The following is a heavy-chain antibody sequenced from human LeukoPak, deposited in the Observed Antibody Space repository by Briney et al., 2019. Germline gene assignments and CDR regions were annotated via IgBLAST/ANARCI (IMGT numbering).Heavy chain of an antibody. CDR3: ARDGPTAAPFDY. V-gene: IGHV1-46*01. Sequence: ASVKVSCKASGYRFTSYDTRWVRQAPGQGLEWMGIINPSGGSTSYAQRFQGRVAMTRDTSTTTVYMEVNSLTSEDTAVYFCARDGPTAAPFDYWGQGTLVTVSS. J-gene: IGHJ4*02. CDR1: GYRFTSYD. D-gene: IGHD2-2*01. CDR2: INPSGGST.